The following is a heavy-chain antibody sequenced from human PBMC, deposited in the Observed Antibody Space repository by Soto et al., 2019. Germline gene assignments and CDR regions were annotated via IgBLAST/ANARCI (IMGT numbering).Heavy chain of an antibody. Sequence: ASVKVSCKASGYTFTSYYMHWVRQTPGQGLEWMGIINPSGGSTRYAQKFQGRVTMTRDTSTSTVYMELSSLRSEDTAVYYCARGLIYDSSGYYFDYWGQGTLVTVSS. CDR3: ARGLIYDSSGYYFDY. D-gene: IGHD3-22*01. CDR2: INPSGGST. J-gene: IGHJ4*02. V-gene: IGHV1-46*01. CDR1: GYTFTSYY.